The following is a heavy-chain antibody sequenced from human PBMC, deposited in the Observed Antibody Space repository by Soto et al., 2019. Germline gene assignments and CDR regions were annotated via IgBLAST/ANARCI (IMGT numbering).Heavy chain of an antibody. CDR3: ARVRESRSSAWYNCFDY. V-gene: IGHV1-3*01. CDR2: INAGSGNT. CDR1: GYTFTSYA. D-gene: IGHD6-19*01. J-gene: IGHJ4*02. Sequence: QVQLVQSGAEVKKPGASVKVSCKASGYTFTSYAMHWVRQAPGQRLEWMGWINAGSGNTKYSQKFQGRVTITRDTSASTAYMELSSLRSEDTAVYYCARVRESRSSAWYNCFDYWGQGTLVTVSS.